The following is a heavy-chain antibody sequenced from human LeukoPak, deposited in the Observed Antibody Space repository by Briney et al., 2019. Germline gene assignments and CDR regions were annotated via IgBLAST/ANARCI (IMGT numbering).Heavy chain of an antibody. Sequence: KTSETLSLTCTVSGGSISSYYWSWIRQPPGKGLEWIGYIYYSGSTNYNPSLKSRVTISVDTSKNQFSLKLSSVTAADTAVYYCARVRPACSSTSCYSTYYDFWSGPNYYMDVWGKGTTVTVSS. CDR2: IYYSGST. CDR3: ARVRPACSSTSCYSTYYDFWSGPNYYMDV. V-gene: IGHV4-59*01. CDR1: GGSISSYY. J-gene: IGHJ6*03. D-gene: IGHD3-3*01.